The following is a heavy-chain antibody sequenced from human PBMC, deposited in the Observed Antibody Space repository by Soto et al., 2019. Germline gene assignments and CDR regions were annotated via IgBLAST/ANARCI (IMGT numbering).Heavy chain of an antibody. CDR2: ISGHGDAT. CDR3: AKDVESIYWYFDL. Sequence: EVQLLESGGGLVQPGGSLRLSCAASGFPFTGYAMSWVRQAPGKGLEWVSAISGHGDATFYAHSVKGRFTISRDNSKNTLYLHMNSLRAEDTALYYCAKDVESIYWYFDLWGRGTLVTVSS. J-gene: IGHJ2*01. V-gene: IGHV3-23*01. D-gene: IGHD1-1*01. CDR1: GFPFTGYA.